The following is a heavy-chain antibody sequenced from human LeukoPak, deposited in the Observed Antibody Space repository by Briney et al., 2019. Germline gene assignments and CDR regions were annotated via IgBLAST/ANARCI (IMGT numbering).Heavy chain of an antibody. CDR1: GFTFSVYG. D-gene: IGHD6-13*01. CDR2: IQYDGSNK. CDR3: ARVGAAGWSYFDY. Sequence: GGSLRLSCAASGFTFSVYGMHWVRQAPGKGLEWVAFIQYDGSNKYYADSVKGRFTISRDNSKNTLYLQMNSLRAEDTAVYYCARVGAAGWSYFDYWGQGTLVTVSS. J-gene: IGHJ4*02. V-gene: IGHV3-30*02.